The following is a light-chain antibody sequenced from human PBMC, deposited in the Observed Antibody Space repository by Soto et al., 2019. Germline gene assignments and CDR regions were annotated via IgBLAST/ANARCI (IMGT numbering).Light chain of an antibody. V-gene: IGLV2-14*03. CDR2: GVT. CDR1: HNDIGTYDY. CDR3: SSFTSNRIYV. J-gene: IGLJ1*01. Sequence: QSALTQPTSVSGSPGQSITISCTGNHNDIGTYDYVSWYQQHPGRAPRLLIHGVTTRPSGISDRFSASKSGLMASLTISGLQPEDEADYYCSSFTSNRIYVFGPGTKVTVL.